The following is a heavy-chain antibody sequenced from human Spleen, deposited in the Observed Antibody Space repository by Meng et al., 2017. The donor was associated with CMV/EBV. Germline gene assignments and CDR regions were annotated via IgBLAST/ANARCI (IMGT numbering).Heavy chain of an antibody. D-gene: IGHD4-17*01. J-gene: IGHJ6*02. Sequence: LSLTCAASGFTFSSYEMNWVRRAPGKGLEWVSYLSSSGSTIYYADSVKGRFTISRDNAKNSLYLQMNSLRAEDTAVYYCARAYYGVDGMDVWGPGTTVTVSS. CDR3: ARAYYGVDGMDV. V-gene: IGHV3-48*03. CDR2: LSSSGSTI. CDR1: GFTFSSYE.